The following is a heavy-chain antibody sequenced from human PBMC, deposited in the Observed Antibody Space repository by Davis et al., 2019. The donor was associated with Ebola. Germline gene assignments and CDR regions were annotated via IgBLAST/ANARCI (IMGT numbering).Heavy chain of an antibody. Sequence: MPGGSLRLSCTVSGGSISSYYWSWIRQPPGKGLEWIGYIYYSGSTTYNPSLKSRVTISVDTSKNQFSLELSSVTAADTAVYYCARLPTGYYYDSSGYYTYYYGMDVWGQGTTVTVSS. V-gene: IGHV4-59*08. CDR3: ARLPTGYYYDSSGYYTYYYGMDV. CDR2: IYYSGST. D-gene: IGHD3-22*01. CDR1: GGSISSYY. J-gene: IGHJ6*02.